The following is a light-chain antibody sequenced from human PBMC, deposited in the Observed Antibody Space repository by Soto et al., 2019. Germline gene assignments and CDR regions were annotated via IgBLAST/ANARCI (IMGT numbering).Light chain of an antibody. CDR1: QNIHNN. CDR2: GAS. J-gene: IGKJ4*01. CDR3: HQYNDWSLT. V-gene: IGKV3-15*01. Sequence: EIVMTQSQATLSVSPGERASLSCRASQNIHNNLAWFQQKPGQAPTFLIYGASTRATGIPARFSGSGSGTEFTLTISSLQSEDFAVYYCHQYNDWSLTFGGGTKVDIK.